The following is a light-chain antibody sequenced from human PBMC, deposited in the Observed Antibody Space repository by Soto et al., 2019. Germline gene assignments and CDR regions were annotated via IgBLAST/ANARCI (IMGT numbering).Light chain of an antibody. CDR1: QSVSSN. V-gene: IGKV3-15*01. CDR3: QQYNNWPPLT. Sequence: EIVMTQSPATLSVSPGERATLSCRASQSVSSNLAWYQQKPGQAPRLLIYGPSTRATGIPARFSGSGSGTEFTHTISSLQSEDFAVYYCQQYNNWPPLTFGGGTKVEIK. J-gene: IGKJ4*01. CDR2: GPS.